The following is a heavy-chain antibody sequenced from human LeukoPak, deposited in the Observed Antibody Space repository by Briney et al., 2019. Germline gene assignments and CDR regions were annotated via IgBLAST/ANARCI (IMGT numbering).Heavy chain of an antibody. CDR1: GFTFSSYA. V-gene: IGHV3-30-3*01. CDR3: AREEGFRQYFDY. CDR2: ISYDGSNK. Sequence: GGSLRLSCAASGFTFSSYAMHWVRQAPGKGLEWVAVISYDGSNKYYADSVKGRFTISRDNSKNTLYLQMNSLRAEDTAVYYCAREEGFRQYFDYWGQGTLVTVSS. J-gene: IGHJ4*02.